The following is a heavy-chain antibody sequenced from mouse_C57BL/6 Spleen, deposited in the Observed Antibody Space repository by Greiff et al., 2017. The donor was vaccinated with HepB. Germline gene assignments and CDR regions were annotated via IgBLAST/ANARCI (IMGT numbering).Heavy chain of an antibody. CDR3: AREGVVPHWYFDV. J-gene: IGHJ1*03. CDR2: IYYDGSST. Sequence: EVQGVESAGGLVQPGSSMKLSCTASGFTFSDYYMAWVRQVPEKGLEWVANIYYDGSSTYYLDSLKSRFIISRDNAKNILYLQMSSLKSEDTATYYCAREGVVPHWYFDVWGTGTTVTVSS. CDR1: GFTFSDYY. D-gene: IGHD1-1*01. V-gene: IGHV5-16*01.